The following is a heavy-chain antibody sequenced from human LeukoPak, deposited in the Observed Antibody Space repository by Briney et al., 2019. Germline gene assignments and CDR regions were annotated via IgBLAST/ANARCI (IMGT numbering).Heavy chain of an antibody. V-gene: IGHV3-53*01. J-gene: IGHJ4*02. CDR3: ARGGSSSHFDY. Sequence: GVSLRLSCAASGFTVSSKYMSWVGQAPGKGLEGGSISYSGGSTYYADSVKDRFTISRANSKHTLFLQKDSLRAEDTAVYYCARGGSSSHFDYWGQGTLVTVSS. CDR1: GFTVSSKY. D-gene: IGHD6-13*01. CDR2: SYSGGST.